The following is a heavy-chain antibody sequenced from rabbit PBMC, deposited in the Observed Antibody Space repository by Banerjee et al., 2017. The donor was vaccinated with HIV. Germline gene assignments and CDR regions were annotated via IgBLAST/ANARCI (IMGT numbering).Heavy chain of an antibody. Sequence: QEQLEESGGDLVKPEGSLTLTCTASGFSFSSSYWMSWVRQAPGKGLEWIACIYSSSGSTYYASWAKGRFTISKTSSTTVTLQMTSLTAADTATYFCARSYAGYASYGYDLWGPGTLVTVS. CDR3: ARSYAGYASYGYDL. CDR2: IYSSSGST. D-gene: IGHD6-1*01. CDR1: GFSFSSSYW. V-gene: IGHV1S45*01. J-gene: IGHJ4*01.